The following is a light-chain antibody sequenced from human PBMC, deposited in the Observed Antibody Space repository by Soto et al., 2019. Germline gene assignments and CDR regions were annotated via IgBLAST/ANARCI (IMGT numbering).Light chain of an antibody. J-gene: IGKJ4*01. CDR3: QQYGSSSLT. CDR1: QSVSSSY. Sequence: EIVLTQSPGTLTLSPGERATLSCRASQSVSSSYLAWYQQKPGQAPRLLICGASSRATGIPDRFSGSGSGTDFTLTISRLEPEHFAVYYCQQYGSSSLTFGGGTKVEI. CDR2: GAS. V-gene: IGKV3-20*01.